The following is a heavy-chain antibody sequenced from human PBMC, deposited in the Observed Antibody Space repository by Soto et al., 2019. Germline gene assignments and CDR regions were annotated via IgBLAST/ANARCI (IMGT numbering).Heavy chain of an antibody. V-gene: IGHV1-69*01. Sequence: QVQLEQSGGEVKQPGSSVRVSCKTSGGTFSTYAINWVRQAPGQGLEWMGAIIPLFGTADYSQKFQGRVTIAADESTSTAYMELSSLRFDDTAVYLCARTKGTYSSGYYYFDFWGQGTLVTVSS. D-gene: IGHD6-19*01. J-gene: IGHJ4*02. CDR3: ARTKGTYSSGYYYFDF. CDR2: IIPLFGTA. CDR1: GGTFSTYA.